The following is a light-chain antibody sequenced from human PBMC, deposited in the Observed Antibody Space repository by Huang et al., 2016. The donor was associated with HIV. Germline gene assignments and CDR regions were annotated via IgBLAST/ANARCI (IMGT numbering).Light chain of an antibody. CDR2: GAS. Sequence: ETVLTQSPGTLSLSPGERATLSCRASQSVSNSYVAWYQQKPGQAPRLLIYGASRRATGIPDRFSGSGSGTDFTLTISRLEPEDSAVYYCQQYGGSPYTFGQGTKLEIK. CDR1: QSVSNSY. V-gene: IGKV3-20*01. J-gene: IGKJ2*01. CDR3: QQYGGSPYT.